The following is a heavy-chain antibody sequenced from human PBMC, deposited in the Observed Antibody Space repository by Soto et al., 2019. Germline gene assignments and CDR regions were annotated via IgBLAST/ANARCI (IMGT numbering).Heavy chain of an antibody. CDR1: GFTLRNYA. V-gene: IGHV3-23*01. CDR3: AKAKNDYNWDNRPPFDY. D-gene: IGHD1-20*01. CDR2: ISANDVGT. J-gene: IGHJ4*02. Sequence: GGSLRLSCETPGFTLRNYALTWIPQAPGEGLEWVSLISANDVGTYYAESVKTRFTISTDQSRNTVYLRMDSLRADDTAIYYCAKAKNDYNWDNRPPFDYWGQGTLVTVSS.